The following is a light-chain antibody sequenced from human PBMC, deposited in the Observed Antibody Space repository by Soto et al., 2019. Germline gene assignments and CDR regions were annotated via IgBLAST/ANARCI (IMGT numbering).Light chain of an antibody. Sequence: IQMTQSASTLSASVAYRANITCRAGQGISSWLAWYQQKQGKAPKLLIYAASSLQSGVPSRFSGSGYGTDFNLTISSLQTEDFATYYCQQAHSFPIPFGQGTRLEIK. V-gene: IGKV1-12*01. CDR2: AAS. CDR1: QGISSW. CDR3: QQAHSFPIP. J-gene: IGKJ5*01.